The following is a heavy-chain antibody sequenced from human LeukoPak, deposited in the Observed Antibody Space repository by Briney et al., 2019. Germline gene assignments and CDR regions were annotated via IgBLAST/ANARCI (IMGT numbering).Heavy chain of an antibody. V-gene: IGHV1-2*02. Sequence: ASVKLSCKASGYTFTGYYMHWVRQAPGQGLEWMGWINPNSGGTNYAQKFQGRVTMTRDTSISTAYMELSRLRSDDTAVYYCARGYCSSTSCYTEYYYYYMDVWGKGTTVTVSS. CDR2: INPNSGGT. CDR3: ARGYCSSTSCYTEYYYYYMDV. CDR1: GYTFTGYY. J-gene: IGHJ6*03. D-gene: IGHD2-2*02.